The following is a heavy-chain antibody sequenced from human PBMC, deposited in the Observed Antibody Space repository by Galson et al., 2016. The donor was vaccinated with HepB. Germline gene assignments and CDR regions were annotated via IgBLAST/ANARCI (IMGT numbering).Heavy chain of an antibody. CDR2: ITQSGNT. V-gene: IGHV4-34*01. CDR1: GEPFSGHY. J-gene: IGHJ6*02. CDR3: ARGDFVPKTYTFGTQGLSLLRGRGIDHTVHHQNAMDV. Sequence: SETLSLTCAVYGEPFSGHYWTWIRQPPGQGLEWIGEITQSGNTNYNPSLMGRVSMSADSSKNQFSLKLMSVTAADTALYFCARGDFVPKTYTFGTQGLSLLRGRGIDHTVHHQNAMDVWGQGTTVTVSS. D-gene: IGHD3-10*01.